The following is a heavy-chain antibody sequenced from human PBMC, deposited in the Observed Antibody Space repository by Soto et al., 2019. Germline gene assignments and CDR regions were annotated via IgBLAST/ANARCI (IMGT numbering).Heavy chain of an antibody. CDR2: IRSKPNNYAT. D-gene: IGHD3-3*01. CDR3: SRQASDFWSGKPQYYKDV. Sequence: EVQLVESGGGLVQPGGSLKLSCAASGFTFSGSAMHWVRQASGKGLEWVGRIRSKPNNYATAYGASVKGRFTISRDDSKNTAYLQMNSLNTEDTAVYYCSRQASDFWSGKPQYYKDVWVKGTTVTVSS. J-gene: IGHJ6*03. V-gene: IGHV3-73*01. CDR1: GFTFSGSA.